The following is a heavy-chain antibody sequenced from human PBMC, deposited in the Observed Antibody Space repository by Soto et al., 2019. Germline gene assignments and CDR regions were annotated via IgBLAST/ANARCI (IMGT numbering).Heavy chain of an antibody. J-gene: IGHJ1*01. CDR3: ARDLDGLHDDTSGPFPRPG. D-gene: IGHD3-22*01. Sequence: SETLSLTCTVSGGSISSDDYYWGWIRQAPGRGLEWIGYIHSSGSIYYNPSLKSRATMSIDTAGNQFSLKVSSVTVADTAVYYCARDLDGLHDDTSGPFPRPGWGQGTLVTVSS. CDR2: IHSSGSI. V-gene: IGHV4-30-4*01. CDR1: GGSISSDDYY.